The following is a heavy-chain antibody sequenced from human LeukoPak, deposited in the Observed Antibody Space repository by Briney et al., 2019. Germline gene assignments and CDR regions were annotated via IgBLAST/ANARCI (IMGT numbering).Heavy chain of an antibody. J-gene: IGHJ6*02. CDR1: GFTFSSYA. Sequence: GASLRLSCAASGFTFSSYAMSWVRQAPGKGLEWVSAISGSGGSTYYADSVKGRFTISRDNSKNTLYLQMNSLRAEDTAVYYCAKGPYSGSYPYYYYGMDVWGQGTTVTVSS. CDR2: ISGSGGST. V-gene: IGHV3-23*01. D-gene: IGHD1-26*01. CDR3: AKGPYSGSYPYYYYGMDV.